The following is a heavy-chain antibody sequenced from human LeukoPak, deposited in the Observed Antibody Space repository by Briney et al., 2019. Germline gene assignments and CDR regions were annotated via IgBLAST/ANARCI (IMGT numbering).Heavy chain of an antibody. Sequence: SGTLSLTCAVSGDSISSRNWWSWVRQPPEKGLEWIGEIFHSGSTNYNPSLKSRVSMSVDTSKNQFSLKLSSVTAADTAVYYCARGKVVAGTPGQNSWDHWGQGTLVTVSS. CDR2: IFHSGST. CDR1: GDSISSRNW. V-gene: IGHV4-4*02. CDR3: ARGKVVAGTPGQNSWDH. J-gene: IGHJ4*02. D-gene: IGHD6-19*01.